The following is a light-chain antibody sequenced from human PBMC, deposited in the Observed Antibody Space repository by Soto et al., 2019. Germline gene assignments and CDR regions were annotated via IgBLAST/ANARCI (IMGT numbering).Light chain of an antibody. CDR2: RAS. CDR1: QSLGGN. J-gene: IGKJ1*01. V-gene: IGKV3-15*01. CDR3: QQYSNWPPWT. Sequence: EIVMTQSPATLNVSPGDTATLSCRASQSLGGNLAWYQQKPGQGPRLLIFRASSRATGVPARFSASGSGTEFTLTISGLQSEDFAIYYCQQYSNWPPWTFGPGTKVAIK.